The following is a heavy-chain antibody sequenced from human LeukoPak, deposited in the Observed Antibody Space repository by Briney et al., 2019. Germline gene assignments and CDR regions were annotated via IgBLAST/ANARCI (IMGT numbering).Heavy chain of an antibody. CDR3: VRGEVGYNYGRVDY. Sequence: SVKVSCSASGYMFTGYYMHWGRGSAGQGLGGWGWINPNKGGTNSEQKFQGRLTMTREKYISTAYMELSSLRSDDTAVYYCVRGEVGYNYGRVDYWGQGTLVTVSS. CDR1: GYMFTGYY. V-gene: IGHV1-2*02. J-gene: IGHJ4*02. CDR2: INPNKGGT. D-gene: IGHD5-18*01.